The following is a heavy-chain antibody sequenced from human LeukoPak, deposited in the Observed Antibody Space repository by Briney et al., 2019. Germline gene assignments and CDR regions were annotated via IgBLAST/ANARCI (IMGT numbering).Heavy chain of an antibody. CDR1: GFTFSSYA. D-gene: IGHD1-26*01. J-gene: IGHJ4*01. V-gene: IGHV3-23*01. CDR3: ARVAVGRYDFDY. Sequence: GGSLRLSCAASGFTFSSYAMSWVRQAPGKGLEWVSAISGSGGSTYYADSVKGRFTISRDNSKNTLYLQMNSLRDEDTAVSYCARVAVGRYDFDYWGRGTLVTVSS. CDR2: ISGSGGST.